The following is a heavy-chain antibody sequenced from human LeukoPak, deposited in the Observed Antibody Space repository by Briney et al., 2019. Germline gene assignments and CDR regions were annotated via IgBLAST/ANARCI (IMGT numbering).Heavy chain of an antibody. CDR1: GFTFDDYA. Sequence: GGSLRLSCAASGFTFDDYAMHWVRQAPGKGLEWVSLISWDGGSTYYADSVKGRFTISRDNSKNSLYLQMNSLRAEDTALYYCAKDNGWFGELLGPFDPWGQGTLVTVSS. J-gene: IGHJ5*02. D-gene: IGHD3-10*01. V-gene: IGHV3-43D*03. CDR3: AKDNGWFGELLGPFDP. CDR2: ISWDGGST.